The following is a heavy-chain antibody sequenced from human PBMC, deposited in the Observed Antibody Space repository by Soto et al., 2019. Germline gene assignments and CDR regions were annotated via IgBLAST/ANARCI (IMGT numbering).Heavy chain of an antibody. CDR3: ARRLAYDSSGYQY. Sequence: QLQLQESGPGLVKPSETLSLTCTVSGGSISSSSYYWGWIRQPPGKGLEWIGSIYYSGSTYYNPSLKSRVTISVDTSKNQFALKLSSVTAADTAVYYCARRLAYDSSGYQYWGQGTLVTVSS. CDR2: IYYSGST. CDR1: GGSISSSSYY. V-gene: IGHV4-39*01. J-gene: IGHJ4*02. D-gene: IGHD3-22*01.